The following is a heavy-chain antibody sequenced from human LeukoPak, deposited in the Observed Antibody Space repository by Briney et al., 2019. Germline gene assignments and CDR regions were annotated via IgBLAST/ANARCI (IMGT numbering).Heavy chain of an antibody. D-gene: IGHD3-22*01. CDR3: ANLANYYDSSGYYYLGY. CDR1: GFTFRNYG. CDR2: ISGSGGST. J-gene: IGHJ4*02. V-gene: IGHV3-23*01. Sequence: GGSLRLSCSTSGFTFRNYGMTWVRQAPGKGLEWVSAISGSGGSTYYADSVKGRFTISRDNSKNTLYLQMNSLRAEDTAVYYCANLANYYDSSGYYYLGYWGQGTLVTVSS.